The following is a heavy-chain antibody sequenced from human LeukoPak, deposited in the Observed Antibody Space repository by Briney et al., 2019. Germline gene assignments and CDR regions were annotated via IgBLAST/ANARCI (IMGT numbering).Heavy chain of an antibody. J-gene: IGHJ4*02. V-gene: IGHV1-2*02. CDR3: AREVWYYHTADY. CDR2: ISPNSGGT. D-gene: IGHD3-10*01. Sequence: GASVKVSCKASGYTFTGYYMHWVRQAPGQGLEWMGWISPNSGGTNYAQKFQGRVTMTRDTSISTAYMELSRLRSDDTAVYYCAREVWYYHTADYWGQGTLVTVSS. CDR1: GYTFTGYY.